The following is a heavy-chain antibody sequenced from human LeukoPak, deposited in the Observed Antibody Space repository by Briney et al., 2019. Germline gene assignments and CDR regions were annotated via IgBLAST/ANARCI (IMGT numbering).Heavy chain of an antibody. J-gene: IGHJ4*02. Sequence: PGGSLRLSCAASGFTFSSYAMHWVRQAPGKGLEWVAVISYDGSNKYYAESVKGRFTISRDNSKNTLYLQMNSLRADDTSLYYCVKDIRRGENYGYDQFAYWGQGILVTVSS. D-gene: IGHD3-16*01. CDR2: ISYDGSNK. CDR3: VKDIRRGENYGYDQFAY. CDR1: GFTFSSYA. V-gene: IGHV3-30*04.